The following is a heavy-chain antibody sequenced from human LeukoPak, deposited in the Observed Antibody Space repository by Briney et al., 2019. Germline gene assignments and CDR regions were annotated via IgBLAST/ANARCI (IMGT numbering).Heavy chain of an antibody. Sequence: GGSLRLSCAASGFTFSSYGMHWVRQAPGKGLEWVAVISYDGSNKYYADSVKGRFTISRDNSKNTLYLQMNSLRAEDTAVYCAKDRTSGYGYGCYFDYWGQGTLVTVSS. V-gene: IGHV3-30*18. D-gene: IGHD5-18*01. CDR2: ISYDGSNK. CDR1: GFTFSSYG. CDR3: AKDRTSGYGYGCYFDY. J-gene: IGHJ4*02.